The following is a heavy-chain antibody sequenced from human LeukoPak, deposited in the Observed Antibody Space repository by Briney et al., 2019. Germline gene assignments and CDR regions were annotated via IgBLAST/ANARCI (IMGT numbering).Heavy chain of an antibody. CDR1: GFTFSNAW. D-gene: IGHD3-10*01. J-gene: IGHJ4*02. Sequence: GGSLRLSCAASGFTFSNAWMSWVRQAPGKGLEWVGRIKSKTDGGTTDYAAHVKGRFTISRDDSKNTLYLQMNSLKTEDTAVYYCARLEYYYVSGNYYKLFDYWGQGTLVTVCS. V-gene: IGHV3-15*01. CDR2: IKSKTDGGTT. CDR3: ARLEYYYVSGNYYKLFDY.